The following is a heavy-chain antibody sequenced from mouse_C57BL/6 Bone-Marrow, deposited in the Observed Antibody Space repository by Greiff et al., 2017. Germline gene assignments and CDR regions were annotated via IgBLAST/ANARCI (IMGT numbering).Heavy chain of an antibody. CDR1: GFNIKDDY. V-gene: IGHV14-4*01. J-gene: IGHJ2*01. D-gene: IGHD1-1*01. CDR2: IDPENGDT. Sequence: VQLQQSGAELVRPGASVKLSCTASGFNIKDDYMHWVKQRPEQGLEGNGWIDPENGDTEYASKFQGKATITAAKSSNTAYLQLSNLTSEYTAVYYCTTGGSSYYWGQGTTLTVSS. CDR3: TTGGSSYY.